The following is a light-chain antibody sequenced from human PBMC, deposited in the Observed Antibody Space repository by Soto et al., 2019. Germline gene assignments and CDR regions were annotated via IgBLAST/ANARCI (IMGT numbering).Light chain of an antibody. CDR3: QQYGSSPRVT. V-gene: IGKV3-20*01. CDR1: QSVSSSY. CDR2: GAS. J-gene: IGKJ5*01. Sequence: EIVLTQSPGTLSLSPGERATLSCRASQSVSSSYLAWYQQKPGQAPRLIIYGASSRATGIPDRFSGSGSGTDFTLSISRLESEDFAVYYCQQYGSSPRVTFGQGTRLEIK.